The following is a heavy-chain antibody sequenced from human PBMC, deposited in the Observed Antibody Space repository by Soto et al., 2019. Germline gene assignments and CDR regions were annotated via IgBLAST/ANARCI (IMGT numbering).Heavy chain of an antibody. CDR1: GYTFTDYY. CDR3: ARDKDYDFWSGERLTPYFDY. J-gene: IGHJ4*02. D-gene: IGHD3-3*01. CDR2: ISAYNGNT. Sequence: GASVKVSCKASGYTFTDYYIHWLRQAPGQGLEWMGWISAYNGNTNYAQKLQGRVTMTTDTSTSTAYMELRSLRSDDTAVYYCARDKDYDFWSGERLTPYFDYWGQGTLVTVSS. V-gene: IGHV1-18*04.